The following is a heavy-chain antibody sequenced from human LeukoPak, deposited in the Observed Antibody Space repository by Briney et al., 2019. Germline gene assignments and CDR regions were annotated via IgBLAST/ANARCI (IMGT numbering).Heavy chain of an antibody. V-gene: IGHV3-73*01. Sequence: GGSLRLSCAASGFTFSGSAMHWVRQASGKGLEWVGRIRSKANSYATAYAASVKGRFTISRDDSKNTAYLQMNSLKTEDTAVYYCTRLFAGKWFDPWGQGTLVTVSS. CDR1: GFTFSGSA. CDR3: TRLFAGKWFDP. J-gene: IGHJ5*02. CDR2: IRSKANSYAT.